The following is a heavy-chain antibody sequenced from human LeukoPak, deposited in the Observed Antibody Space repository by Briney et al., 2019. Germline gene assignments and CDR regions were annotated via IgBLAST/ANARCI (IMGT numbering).Heavy chain of an antibody. Sequence: SETLSLACTVSGGSIYSTTFYWGWTRQPPGKGLEWIGSMYYDGSTYHNPSLKSRVTISVDTSNNQFSLKLTSVTAADTAVYYCARDTWEGSGSYWADWGQGTLVTVSS. D-gene: IGHD3-10*01. J-gene: IGHJ4*02. V-gene: IGHV4-39*07. CDR3: ARDTWEGSGSYWAD. CDR1: GGSIYSTTFY. CDR2: MYYDGST.